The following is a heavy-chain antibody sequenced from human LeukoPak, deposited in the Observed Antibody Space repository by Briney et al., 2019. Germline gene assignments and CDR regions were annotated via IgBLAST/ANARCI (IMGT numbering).Heavy chain of an antibody. CDR3: AKDLRAVAGRGPFDY. CDR1: GFTFSSYW. CDR2: IKQDGSEK. D-gene: IGHD6-19*01. Sequence: GGSLRLSCAASGFTFSSYWMSWVRQAPGKGLEWVANIKQDGSEKYYVDSVKGRFTISRDNAKNSLYLQMSSLRAEDTAVYYCAKDLRAVAGRGPFDYWGQGTLVTVSS. J-gene: IGHJ4*02. V-gene: IGHV3-7*03.